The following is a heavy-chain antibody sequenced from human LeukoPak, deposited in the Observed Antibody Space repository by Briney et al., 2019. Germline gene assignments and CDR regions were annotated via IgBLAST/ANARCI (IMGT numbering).Heavy chain of an antibody. Sequence: SSETLSLTCAVYGGSFSGYYWSWIRQPPGKGLEWIGEINHSGSTNYNPSLKSRVTISVDTSKNQSSLKLSSVTAADTAVYYCARGKRYSSSWYHSGWGYWGQGTLVTVSS. CDR3: ARGKRYSSSWYHSGWGY. CDR2: INHSGST. J-gene: IGHJ4*02. CDR1: GGSFSGYY. D-gene: IGHD6-13*01. V-gene: IGHV4-34*01.